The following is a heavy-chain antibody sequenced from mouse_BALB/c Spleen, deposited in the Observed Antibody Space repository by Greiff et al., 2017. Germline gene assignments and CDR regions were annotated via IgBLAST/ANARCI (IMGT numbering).Heavy chain of an antibody. Sequence: EVQVVESGGGLVQPGGSLRLSCATSGFTFTDYYMSWVRQPPGKPLEWLGFIRNKANGYTTEYSASVKGRFTISRDNSQSILYLQMNTLRAEDSATYYCARNYGYYFDYWGQGTTLTVSS. D-gene: IGHD1-2*01. V-gene: IGHV7-3*02. CDR2: IRNKANGYTT. CDR3: ARNYGYYFDY. CDR1: GFTFTDYY. J-gene: IGHJ2*01.